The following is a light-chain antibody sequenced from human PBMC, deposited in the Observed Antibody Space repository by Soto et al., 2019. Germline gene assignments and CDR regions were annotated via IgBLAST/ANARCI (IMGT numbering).Light chain of an antibody. CDR1: QSLLHITGETF. CDR3: MQSTRLPPT. CDR2: EGS. Sequence: DVVLTQTPLSLSVAPGQPASISCKSSQSLLHITGETFLFWYLKKPGQSPQLLIYEGSTRVSGVPDRFSGSGSGTDFTLAISRVETDDVGIYYCMQSTRLPPTFGQGTRLGIE. J-gene: IGKJ5*01. V-gene: IGKV2D-29*02.